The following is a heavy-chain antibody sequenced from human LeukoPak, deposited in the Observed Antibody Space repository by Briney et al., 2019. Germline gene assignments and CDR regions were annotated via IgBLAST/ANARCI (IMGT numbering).Heavy chain of an antibody. CDR1: GGSISPYY. V-gene: IGHV4-59*12. CDR2: IYYTGSGST. J-gene: IGHJ6*04. Sequence: PSETLSLTCTVSGGSISPYYWSWIRQPPGKGLEWIGYIYYTGSGSTSHNPSLKSRVTISVDTSKNQFSLNLNSVTAADTAVYYCARDGSQDILGVWGKGTTVTVSS. D-gene: IGHD2-15*01. CDR3: ARDGSQDILGV.